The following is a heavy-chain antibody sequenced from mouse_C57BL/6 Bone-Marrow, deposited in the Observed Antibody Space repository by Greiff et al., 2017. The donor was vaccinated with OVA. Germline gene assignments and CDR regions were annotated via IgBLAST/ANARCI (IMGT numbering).Heavy chain of an antibody. D-gene: IGHD3-2*02. CDR2: ISDGGSYT. Sequence: EVQLVESGGGLVKPGGSLKLSCAASGFTFSSYAMSWVRQTPEKRLEWVATISDGGSYTYYPDNVKGRFTISRDNAKNNLYLQMSHPKSEDTAMYYCARGGAQATHYYAMDYWGQGTSVTVSS. V-gene: IGHV5-4*01. CDR3: ARGGAQATHYYAMDY. J-gene: IGHJ4*01. CDR1: GFTFSSYA.